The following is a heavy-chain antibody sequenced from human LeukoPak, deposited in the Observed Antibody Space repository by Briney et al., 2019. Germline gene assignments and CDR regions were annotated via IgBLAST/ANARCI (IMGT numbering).Heavy chain of an antibody. D-gene: IGHD3-22*01. CDR2: IWYDGSNK. CDR1: GFTFSSYG. V-gene: IGHV3-33*01. CDR3: ARAVKYYYDSSGYSIYFDY. Sequence: GGSLRLSCAASGFTFSSYGMHWVRQAPGKGLEWVAVIWYDGSNKYYADSVKGRFTISRDNSKNTLYLQMNSLRAEDTAVYYCARAVKYYYDSSGYSIYFDYWGQGTLVTVSS. J-gene: IGHJ4*02.